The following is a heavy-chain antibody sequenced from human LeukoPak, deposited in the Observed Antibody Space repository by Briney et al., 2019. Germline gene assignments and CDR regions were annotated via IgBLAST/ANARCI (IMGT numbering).Heavy chain of an antibody. V-gene: IGHV3-53*01. J-gene: IGHJ4*02. Sequence: GGSLRLFCAASGFTVSSNYMSGVRQATGKGLEWVSVIYSGGSTYYADSVKGRFTISRDNSKNTLYLQMNSLRAEDTAVYYCAREPYYYDSSGYSLGYWGQGTLVTVSS. D-gene: IGHD3-22*01. CDR1: GFTVSSNY. CDR2: IYSGGST. CDR3: AREPYYYDSSGYSLGY.